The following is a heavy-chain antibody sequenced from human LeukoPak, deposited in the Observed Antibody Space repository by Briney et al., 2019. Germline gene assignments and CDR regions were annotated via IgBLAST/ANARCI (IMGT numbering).Heavy chain of an antibody. CDR3: ARAGDGSYRYYFDY. CDR2: INWNGGST. V-gene: IGHV3-20*04. CDR1: GFTFDDYG. Sequence: GGSLRLSCAASGFTFDDYGMSWVRQAPGKGLEWVSGINWNGGSTGYADSVKGRFTISRDNAKNSLYLQMNSLRAEDTALYYCARAGDGSYRYYFDYWGQGTLVTVSS. D-gene: IGHD1-26*01. J-gene: IGHJ4*02.